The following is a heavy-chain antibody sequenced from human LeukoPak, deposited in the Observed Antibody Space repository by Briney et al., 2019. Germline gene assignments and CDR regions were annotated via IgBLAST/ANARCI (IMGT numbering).Heavy chain of an antibody. CDR1: GGSISSGSYY. V-gene: IGHV4-61*02. CDR3: ARGGGWQQPPYFDY. D-gene: IGHD5-24*01. Sequence: SETLSLTCTVSGGSISSGSYYWSWIRQPAAKGLEWIGRIYTSGSTNYNPSLKSRVTISVDTSKNQYSLKLSSVTTADTAVYYCARGGGWQQPPYFDYWGQGTLVTVSS. J-gene: IGHJ4*02. CDR2: IYTSGST.